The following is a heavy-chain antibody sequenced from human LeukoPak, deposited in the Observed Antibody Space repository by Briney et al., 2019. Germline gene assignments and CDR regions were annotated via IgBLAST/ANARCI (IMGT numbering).Heavy chain of an antibody. Sequence: GGSLRLSCAASGFTFDDYAMHWVRQAPGKGLEWVSGISWNSGSIGYADSVKGRFTISRDNAKNSLYLRMNSLRAEDTALYYCAKDREFRSYGYYFDYWGQGTLVTVSS. J-gene: IGHJ4*02. CDR1: GFTFDDYA. V-gene: IGHV3-9*01. CDR2: ISWNSGSI. CDR3: AKDREFRSYGYYFDY. D-gene: IGHD5-18*01.